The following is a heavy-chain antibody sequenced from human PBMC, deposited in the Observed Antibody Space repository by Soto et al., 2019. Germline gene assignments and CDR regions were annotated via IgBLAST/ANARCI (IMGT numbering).Heavy chain of an antibody. D-gene: IGHD2-15*01. CDR1: GFTFNKYW. CDR2: INPDGSLS. Sequence: GESLKISCAASGFTFNKYWMYWVRQAPGKGLVWVSRINPDGSLSTHADSVKGRFTTSRDNAKNTVYLQMNSLRAEDTAVYYCARDLGGWPDYWGQGTLVTVSS. CDR3: ARDLGGWPDY. V-gene: IGHV3-74*03. J-gene: IGHJ4*02.